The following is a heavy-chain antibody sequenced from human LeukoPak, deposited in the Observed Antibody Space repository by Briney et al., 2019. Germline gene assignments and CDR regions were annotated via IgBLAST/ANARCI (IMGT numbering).Heavy chain of an antibody. D-gene: IGHD5-12*01. CDR2: IYYSGST. Sequence: SETLSLTCTVSGGSISSGGYYWSWLRQHPGKGLEWIGYIYYSGSTYYNPSLKSRVTISVDTSKNQFSLKLSSVTAADTAVYYCARLDEATYSDAFDIWGQGTMVTVSS. V-gene: IGHV4-31*03. CDR1: GGSISSGGYY. CDR3: ARLDEATYSDAFDI. J-gene: IGHJ3*02.